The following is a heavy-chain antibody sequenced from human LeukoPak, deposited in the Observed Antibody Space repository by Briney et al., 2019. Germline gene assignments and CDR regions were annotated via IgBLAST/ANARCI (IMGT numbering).Heavy chain of an antibody. D-gene: IGHD3-10*01. J-gene: IGHJ4*02. CDR2: ISSSGSTI. CDR3: AREVVRGVIDY. V-gene: IGHV3-48*03. Sequence: GGSLRLSCAASGFTFSSYEMNWVRQAPGKGLEWVSYISSSGSTIYYADSVKGRFTISRDNAKNSLYLQMNSPRAEDTAVYYCAREVVRGVIDYWGQGTLVTVSS. CDR1: GFTFSSYE.